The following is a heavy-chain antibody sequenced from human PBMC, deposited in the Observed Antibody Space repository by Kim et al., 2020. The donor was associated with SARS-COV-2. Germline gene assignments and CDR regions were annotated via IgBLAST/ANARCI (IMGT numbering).Heavy chain of an antibody. CDR3: ASYDSSGSDAFDI. V-gene: IGHV4-4*02. J-gene: IGHJ3*02. CDR2: IYHSGST. Sequence: SETLSLTCAVSGGSISSSIWWSWVRQPPGKGLEWIGEIYHSGSTNYNPSLKSRVTISVDKSKNQFSLKLSSVTAADTAVYYCASYDSSGSDAFDIWGQGTMVTVSS. CDR1: GGSISSSIW. D-gene: IGHD3-22*01.